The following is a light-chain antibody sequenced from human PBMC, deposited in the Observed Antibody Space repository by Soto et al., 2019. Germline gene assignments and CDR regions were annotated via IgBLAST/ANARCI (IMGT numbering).Light chain of an antibody. Sequence: QSALTQPASVSWSPGQSITISCTGTRSDIGGYNYVSWYQQHPGKAPKVVIYEFSNRPLGVSNRFSASKSGNTASLIISGLHADDEADYFCSSYRSTTTFGVFGTGTKVTVL. CDR2: EFS. CDR3: SSYRSTTTFGV. CDR1: RSDIGGYNY. V-gene: IGLV2-14*01. J-gene: IGLJ1*01.